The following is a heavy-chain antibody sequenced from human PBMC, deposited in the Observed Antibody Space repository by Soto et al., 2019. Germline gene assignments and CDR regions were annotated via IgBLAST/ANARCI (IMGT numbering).Heavy chain of an antibody. J-gene: IGHJ4*02. V-gene: IGHV3-21*06. CDR3: ARXSEAXTSNFDY. Sequence: PGRSLRLSCAASGFTITRYSMNWVRQAPGKGLEWVSSISSTTNYIYYGDSMKGRFTISRXXAKNSLXLEMNSLRAEDTAVYYXARXSEAXTSNFDYWGQGTLVTVSS. CDR1: GFTITRYS. CDR2: ISSTTNYI.